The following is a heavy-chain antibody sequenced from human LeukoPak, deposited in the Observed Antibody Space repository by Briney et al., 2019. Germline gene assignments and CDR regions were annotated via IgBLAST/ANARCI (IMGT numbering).Heavy chain of an antibody. CDR2: IRGSGGTT. J-gene: IGHJ5*02. V-gene: IGHV3-23*01. CDR1: GFTFSSYA. Sequence: GGSLRLSCGASGFTFSSYAMTWVRQAPGKGLEWVSGIRGSGGTTNYADSVKGRFTISRDNAKSSLYLQMNSLSVEDTGVYYCARNSYGSGSHDHWGQGTLVTVSS. CDR3: ARNSYGSGSHDH. D-gene: IGHD3-10*01.